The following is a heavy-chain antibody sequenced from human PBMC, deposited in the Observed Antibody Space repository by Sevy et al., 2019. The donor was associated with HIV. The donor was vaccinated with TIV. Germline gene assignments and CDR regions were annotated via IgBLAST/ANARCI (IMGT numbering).Heavy chain of an antibody. CDR2: INPKRGGA. CDR1: EYTFIDYY. V-gene: IGHV1-2*02. J-gene: IGHJ6*02. Sequence: ASVKVSCKATEYTFIDYYIHWVRLAPGQGLEWRGWINPKRGGANYAQSFQGRVTMTRDTSLNTIYMQLTSLRGDDTAVYYCAREEIGYGMDVWGQGTAVTVSS. CDR3: AREEIGYGMDV.